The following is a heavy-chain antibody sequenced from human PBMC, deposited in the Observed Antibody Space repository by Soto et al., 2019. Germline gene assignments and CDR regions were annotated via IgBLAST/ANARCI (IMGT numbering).Heavy chain of an antibody. Sequence: ASVKVSCKASGYTFTNYAMHWVRQAPGQRLEWMGWINAGNGNTKYSQKFQGRVTITRDTSASTAYMELSSLRSEDTAVYYCARNLMDYDILTGYYMAYSFDYWGQGTLVTVSS. CDR3: ARNLMDYDILTGYYMAYSFDY. J-gene: IGHJ4*02. D-gene: IGHD3-9*01. V-gene: IGHV1-3*01. CDR2: INAGNGNT. CDR1: GYTFTNYA.